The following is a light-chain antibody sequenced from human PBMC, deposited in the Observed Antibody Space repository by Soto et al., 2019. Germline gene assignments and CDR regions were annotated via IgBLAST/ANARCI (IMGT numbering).Light chain of an antibody. CDR3: SSYAGSNNLV. CDR1: SSDVGGYNY. CDR2: EVS. V-gene: IGLV2-8*01. J-gene: IGLJ2*01. Sequence: QSALTQPPSVSGSPGQSVTISCTGTSSDVGGYNYVSWYQHHPGKAPKLIIYEVSKRPSGISDRFSGSKSGNTASLTVSGLQAEDEADYYCSSYAGSNNLVFGGGTKLTVL.